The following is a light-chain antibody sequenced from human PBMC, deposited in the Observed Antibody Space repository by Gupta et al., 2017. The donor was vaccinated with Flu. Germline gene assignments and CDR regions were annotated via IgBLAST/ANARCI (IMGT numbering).Light chain of an antibody. V-gene: IGKV2-28*01. CDR2: LGS. CDR1: QSLLHSNGYYY. Sequence: EMLMMQHPLSLPVTPAEPAPISCRSSQSLLHSNGYYYLDCHLQTPGQSPQLLIYLGSKRASGPADRISSRGSADDTTLKSSIVAAEDAGVYCCKQALQTPWTFGQGTKVEIK. CDR3: KQALQTPWT. J-gene: IGKJ1*01.